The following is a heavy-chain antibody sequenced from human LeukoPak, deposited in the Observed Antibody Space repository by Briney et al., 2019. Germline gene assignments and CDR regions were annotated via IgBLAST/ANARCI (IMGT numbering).Heavy chain of an antibody. CDR3: ARESYSGNPYFDY. D-gene: IGHD4-23*01. Sequence: SVKVSCKASGGTFSSYAISWVRQAPGQGLEWMGRIIPILGIANYAQKFQGRVTITADKSTSTAYMELSSLRSEDTARYYCARESYSGNPYFDYWGQGTLVTVSS. CDR2: IIPILGIA. J-gene: IGHJ4*02. V-gene: IGHV1-69*04. CDR1: GGTFSSYA.